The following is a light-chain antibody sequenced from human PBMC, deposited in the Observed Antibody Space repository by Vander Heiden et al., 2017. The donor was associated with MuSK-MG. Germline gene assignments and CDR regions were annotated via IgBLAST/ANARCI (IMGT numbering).Light chain of an antibody. V-gene: IGKV1-6*01. CDR1: QGIRND. CDR3: LQDYNYPRT. CDR2: AAS. J-gene: IGKJ1*01. Sequence: AIQMTHSPSSLSASVGDRVTITCRASQGIRNDLGWYQQNPGKAPKLLIDAASSLQSGVPSRFSGSGSGTDFTLTISSLQPEDFATYYCLQDYNYPRTFGQGTKVEIK.